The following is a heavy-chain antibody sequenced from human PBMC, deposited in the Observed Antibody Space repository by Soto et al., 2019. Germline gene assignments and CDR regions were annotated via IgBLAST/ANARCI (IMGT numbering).Heavy chain of an antibody. CDR1: GVTFTNYA. CDR2: ISAYNGNT. CDR3: GRGWFGEVVYYFDY. V-gene: IGHV1-18*01. D-gene: IGHD3-10*01. Sequence: QVQLVQSGAEVKKPGASVKVSCKASGVTFTNYAINWVRQAPGQGLEWMGWISAYNGNTNYAQKLQGRVTMTTETTTGAVYMELRSLRSDDAAVYYCGRGWFGEVVYYFDYWGHGTLVTFSS. J-gene: IGHJ4*01.